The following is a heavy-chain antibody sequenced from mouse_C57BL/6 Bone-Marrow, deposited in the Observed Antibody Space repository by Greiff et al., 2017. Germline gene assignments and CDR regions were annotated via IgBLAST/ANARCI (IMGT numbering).Heavy chain of an antibody. J-gene: IGHJ3*01. D-gene: IGHD2-4*01. CDR2: ISSGSSTI. V-gene: IGHV5-17*01. Sequence: EVKLVESGGGLVKPGGSLKLSCAASGFTFSDYGMHWVRQAPEKGLEWVAYISSGSSTIYYADTVKGRFTISRDNAKNTLFLQMTSLRSGDTAMYYCAKNDYDNEAWFAYWGQGTLVTVSA. CDR3: AKNDYDNEAWFAY. CDR1: GFTFSDYG.